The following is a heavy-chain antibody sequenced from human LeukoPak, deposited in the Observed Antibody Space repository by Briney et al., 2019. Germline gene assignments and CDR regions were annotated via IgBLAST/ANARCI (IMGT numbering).Heavy chain of an antibody. CDR2: ISGSGGST. J-gene: IGHJ4*02. Sequence: GGSLRLSCAASGFTFSSYAMSWVRQAPGMGLEWVSAISGSGGSTYYADSVKGRFTISRDNSKNTLYLQMNSLRAEDTAVYYCAKTPVWGSWFRIDYWGQGTLVTVSS. CDR3: AKTPVWGSWFRIDY. CDR1: GFTFSSYA. D-gene: IGHD3-16*01. V-gene: IGHV3-23*01.